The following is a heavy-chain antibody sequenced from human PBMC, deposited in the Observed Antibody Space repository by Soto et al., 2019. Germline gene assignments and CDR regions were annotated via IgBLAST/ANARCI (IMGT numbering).Heavy chain of an antibody. J-gene: IGHJ4*02. Sequence: PSETLSLTCAVSGGSISSGGYSWSWIRQPPGKGLEWIGYIYHSGSTYYNPSPKSRVTISVDRSKNQFSLKLSSVTAADTAVYYCARGLEPVFPFDWGQGTLVTVSS. CDR2: IYHSGST. CDR3: ARGLEPVFPFD. CDR1: GGSISSGGYS. V-gene: IGHV4-30-2*01.